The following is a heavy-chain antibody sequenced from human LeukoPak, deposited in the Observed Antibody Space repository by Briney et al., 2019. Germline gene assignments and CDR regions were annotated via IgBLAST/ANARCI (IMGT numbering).Heavy chain of an antibody. CDR2: IKPNSGGT. Sequence: GASVKVSCKASGYTFTGYYIHWVRQAPGQGLEWMGWIKPNSGGTNYAQKFQGRVTMTRDTSISTAYMELSRLRSDDTAVYYCARVRYSGYDSDNYWGQGTLVTVSS. CDR3: ARVRYSGYDSDNY. D-gene: IGHD5-12*01. CDR1: GYTFTGYY. V-gene: IGHV1-2*02. J-gene: IGHJ4*02.